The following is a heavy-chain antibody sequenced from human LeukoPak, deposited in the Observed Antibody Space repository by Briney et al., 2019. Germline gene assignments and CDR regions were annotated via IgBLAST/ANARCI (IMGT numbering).Heavy chain of an antibody. D-gene: IGHD6-19*01. CDR3: AKGVGIAVAGTDY. V-gene: IGHV3-9*01. J-gene: IGHJ4*02. CDR1: GFTFDDYA. Sequence: PGGSLRLSCAASGFTFDDYAMHWVRQAPGKGLEWVSGISWNSGSIGYADSVKGRFTISRDNAKNSLYLQMNSLRAEDTALYYCAKGVGIAVAGTDYWGQGTLVTVSS. CDR2: ISWNSGSI.